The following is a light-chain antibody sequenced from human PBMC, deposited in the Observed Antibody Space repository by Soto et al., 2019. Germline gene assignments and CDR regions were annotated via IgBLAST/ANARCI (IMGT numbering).Light chain of an antibody. CDR3: SSYTSSSTL. CDR2: AVT. Sequence: QSALTQPASVSGSPGQSITISCTGTSSDIGAYNYVSWYQQHPGKAPKLMMYAVTDRPSGVSSRFSGSKSANTASLTISGLQAEDEADYYCSSYTSSSTLFGTGTKLTVL. CDR1: SSDIGAYNY. J-gene: IGLJ1*01. V-gene: IGLV2-14*01.